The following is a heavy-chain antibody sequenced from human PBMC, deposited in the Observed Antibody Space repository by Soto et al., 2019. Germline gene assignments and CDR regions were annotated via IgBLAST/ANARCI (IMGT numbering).Heavy chain of an antibody. CDR3: ASSLSGYNYWYFDL. D-gene: IGHD3-22*01. CDR2: ISGSGDST. J-gene: IGHJ2*01. V-gene: IGHV3-23*01. Sequence: SLRLSCAASGFTFSSYVMSWVRQAPGKGLEWVSGISGSGDSTYYAASVKGRFTISRDDSKNSLYLQMNSLKTEDTAVYYCASSLSGYNYWYFDLWGRGTLVTVSS. CDR1: GFTFSSYV.